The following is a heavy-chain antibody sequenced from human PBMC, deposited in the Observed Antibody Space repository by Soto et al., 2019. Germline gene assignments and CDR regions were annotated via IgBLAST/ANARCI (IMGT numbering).Heavy chain of an antibody. V-gene: IGHV4-34*01. CDR3: ARDFAY. Sequence: QVRLQQWGAGLLKPSETLSLTCAVYGGSFTSYYWSWIRQPPGKGLEWIGDISHGGITNYNPSLKSRVTISLDTSQNHFSLRLTSVTAADTAVYYCARDFAYWGQGTLVTVSS. CDR1: GGSFTSYY. CDR2: ISHGGIT. J-gene: IGHJ4*02.